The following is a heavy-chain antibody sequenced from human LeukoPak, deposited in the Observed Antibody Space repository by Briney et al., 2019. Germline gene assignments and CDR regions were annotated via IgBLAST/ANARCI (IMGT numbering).Heavy chain of an antibody. D-gene: IGHD4-17*01. CDR3: AKDQGPDYAPYGSATQSY. CDR1: GLTFSTSA. Sequence: GGSLRLSCAASGLTFSTSAMSWVRQAPGKGLQWVSAITGSGDTTHYADSVRGRFTISRDNSKKTLFLQMNSLRTDGTVIYYWAKDQGPDYAPYGSATQSYWGQGALVPVPS. CDR2: ITGSGDTT. J-gene: IGHJ4*02. V-gene: IGHV3-23*01.